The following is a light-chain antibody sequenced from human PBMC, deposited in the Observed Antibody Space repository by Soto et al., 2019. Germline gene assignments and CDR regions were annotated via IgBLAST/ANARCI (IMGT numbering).Light chain of an antibody. Sequence: EIVMTQSPATLSVSPGERATLSCRASQSVSSKLAWYQQKPGQGPRLLIYGASTRATGIPARFSGSGSGTEFTLTISSLQSEDFAGYYFQHYSTWLWTFGQGTKVEIK. CDR2: GAS. V-gene: IGKV3-15*01. CDR3: QHYSTWLWT. J-gene: IGKJ1*01. CDR1: QSVSSK.